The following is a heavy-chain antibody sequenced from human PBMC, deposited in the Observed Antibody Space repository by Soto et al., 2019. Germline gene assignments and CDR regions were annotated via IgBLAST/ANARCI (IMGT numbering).Heavy chain of an antibody. J-gene: IGHJ6*03. CDR1: GFTFSSYA. CDR3: AKDGDFCSGYYYYYCMEV. V-gene: IGHV3-23*01. Sequence: PGGSLRLSCAASGFTFSSYAMSWVRQAPGKGLEWVSAISGSGGSTYYADSVKGRFTISRDNSKNTLYLQMNSLRAEDTAVYYCAKDGDFCSGYYYYYCMEVWGKGTTVTVSS. CDR2: ISGSGGST. D-gene: IGHD3-3*01.